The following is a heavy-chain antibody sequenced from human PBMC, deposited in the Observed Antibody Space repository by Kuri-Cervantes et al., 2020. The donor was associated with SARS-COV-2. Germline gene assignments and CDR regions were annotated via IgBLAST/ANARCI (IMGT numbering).Heavy chain of an antibody. Sequence: ASVKVSCKAPGYTFTGYYMHWVRQAPGQGLEWMGWINPNSGGTNYAQKFQGWVTMTRDTSISTVYMELSSLRSDDTAMYYCARSGPGAISREDGACDIWGQGTMVTVSS. CDR3: ARSGPGAISREDGACDI. CDR1: GYTFTGYY. D-gene: IGHD5-24*01. J-gene: IGHJ3*02. CDR2: INPNSGGT. V-gene: IGHV1-2*04.